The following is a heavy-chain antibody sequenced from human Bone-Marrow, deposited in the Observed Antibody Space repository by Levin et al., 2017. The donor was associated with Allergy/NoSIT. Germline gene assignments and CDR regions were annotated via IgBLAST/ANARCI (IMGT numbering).Heavy chain of an antibody. CDR1: GFTFSTYA. D-gene: IGHD3-10*01. CDR2: IDNSGFTT. J-gene: IGHJ4*02. Sequence: GGSLRLSCAASGFTFSTYAMTWVRQAPGKGLEWVSSIDNSGFTTFYTDSVRGRFIVSRDNSKNTLSLQMNSLRAEDTAVYYCARLGRGSESEYWGQETLVTVSS. V-gene: IGHV3-23*01. CDR3: ARLGRGSESEY.